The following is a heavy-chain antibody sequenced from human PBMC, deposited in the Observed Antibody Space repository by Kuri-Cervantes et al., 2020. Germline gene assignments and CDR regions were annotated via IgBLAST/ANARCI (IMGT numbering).Heavy chain of an antibody. CDR1: GYTFTSYD. V-gene: IGHV1-8*01. J-gene: IGHJ3*02. CDR3: ARVGRHYDILTGLLEAFDI. Sequence: ALVKVSCKASGYTFTSYDINWVRQATGQGLEWMGWMNPNSGNTGYAQKFQGGVTMTRNTSISTAYMELSSLRSEDTAVYYCARVGRHYDILTGLLEAFDIWGQGTMVTVS. CDR2: MNPNSGNT. D-gene: IGHD3-9*01.